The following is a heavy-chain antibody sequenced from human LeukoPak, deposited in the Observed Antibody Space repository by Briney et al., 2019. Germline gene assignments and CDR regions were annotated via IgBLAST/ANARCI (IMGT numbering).Heavy chain of an antibody. Sequence: SQTLSLTCAVSGGSISSGGYSWSWIRQPPGKGLEWIGYIYHSGSTYYNPSLKSRVTISVDRSKNQFSLKLSSVTAADTAVYYCARMSVTRRGSGSYYTGYHYGMDVWGKGTTVTVSS. J-gene: IGHJ6*04. CDR2: IYHSGST. D-gene: IGHD3-10*01. CDR3: ARMSVTRRGSGSYYTGYHYGMDV. V-gene: IGHV4-30-2*01. CDR1: GGSISSGGYS.